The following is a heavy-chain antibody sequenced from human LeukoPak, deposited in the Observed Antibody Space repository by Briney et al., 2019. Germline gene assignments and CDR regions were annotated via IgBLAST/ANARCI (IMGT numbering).Heavy chain of an antibody. CDR1: GGSISSYY. CDR3: ARHEKYGSGSYYMNYFDY. Sequence: PSETLSLTCTVSGGSISSYYWSWIRQPPGKGLEWIGYIYYSGSTNYNPSLKSRVTISVDTSKNQFSLKLSSVTAADTAVYYCARHEKYGSGSYYMNYFDYWGQGTLVTVSS. D-gene: IGHD3-10*01. V-gene: IGHV4-59*08. J-gene: IGHJ4*02. CDR2: IYYSGST.